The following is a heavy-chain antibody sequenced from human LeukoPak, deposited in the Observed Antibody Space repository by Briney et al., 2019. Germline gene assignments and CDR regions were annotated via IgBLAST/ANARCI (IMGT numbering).Heavy chain of an antibody. D-gene: IGHD3-9*01. J-gene: IGHJ4*02. CDR3: ARDFDILTGSDDDYFDY. Sequence: GGSLILSCAASGFTFSSYGMHWVRQAPGKGLEWVAVIWYDSSNKYYADSVKGRFTISRDNSKSTLYLQMNSLRAEDTAVYYCARDFDILTGSDDDYFDYWGQGTLVTVSS. CDR1: GFTFSSYG. V-gene: IGHV3-33*01. CDR2: IWYDSSNK.